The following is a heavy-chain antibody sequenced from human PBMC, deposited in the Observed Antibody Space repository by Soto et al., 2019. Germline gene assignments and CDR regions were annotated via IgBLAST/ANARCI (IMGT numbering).Heavy chain of an antibody. CDR1: GGSISSYY. J-gene: IGHJ6*02. D-gene: IGHD2-15*01. V-gene: IGHV4-59*01. CDR2: IYYSGNT. CDR3: ARDGYCSGGSCYSGYGMDV. Sequence: PSETLSLTCTVSGGSISSYYWSWIRQPPGKGQEWIGYIYYSGNTNYNPSLKSRVTISVDTSKNQFSLKLSSVTAADTAVYYCARDGYCSGGSCYSGYGMDVWGQGTTVTVSS.